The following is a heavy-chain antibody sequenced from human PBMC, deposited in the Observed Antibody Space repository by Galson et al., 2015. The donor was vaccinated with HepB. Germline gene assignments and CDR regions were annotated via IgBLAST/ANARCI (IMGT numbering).Heavy chain of an antibody. V-gene: IGHV3-48*04. D-gene: IGHD3-22*01. Sequence: SLRLSCAASGFTFSSYSMHWVRQAPGKGLEWVSYISSSSSTIYYADSVKGRFTISRDNAKNSLYLQMNSLRAEDTAVYYCARDREYYDDSSGYSFDYWGQGTLVTVSS. J-gene: IGHJ4*02. CDR2: ISSSSSTI. CDR3: ARDREYYDDSSGYSFDY. CDR1: GFTFSSYS.